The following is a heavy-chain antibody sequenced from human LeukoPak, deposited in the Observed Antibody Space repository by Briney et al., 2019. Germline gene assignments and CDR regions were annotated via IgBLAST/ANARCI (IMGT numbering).Heavy chain of an antibody. CDR2: IRFDGSDE. V-gene: IGHV3-30*02. CDR3: AKEVTYCSSSSCNDAFDV. CDR1: GFRFSTSG. D-gene: IGHD2-2*01. Sequence: GGSLRLSCAASGFRFSTSGMHWVRQAPGKGLEWVSFIRFDGSDEDHGDSVKGRFTISRDNSKNTMYLQMNSLRAEDTAVCYCAKEVTYCSSSSCNDAFDVWGRGTMVIVSS. J-gene: IGHJ3*01.